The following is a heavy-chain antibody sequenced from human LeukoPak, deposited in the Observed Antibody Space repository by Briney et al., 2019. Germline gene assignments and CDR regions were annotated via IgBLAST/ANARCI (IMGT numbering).Heavy chain of an antibody. CDR2: ISYDGSHK. D-gene: IGHD6-19*01. CDR3: ATEFLGAVAETGDY. V-gene: IGHV3-30*03. J-gene: IGHJ4*02. Sequence: GRSLRLSCAASGFTFSSYGMHWVRQAPGKGLEWVAIISYDGSHKYYVDSVKGRFTVSRDNAKNSLYLQMNSLRAEDTAVYYCATEFLGAVAETGDYWGQGALVTVSS. CDR1: GFTFSSYG.